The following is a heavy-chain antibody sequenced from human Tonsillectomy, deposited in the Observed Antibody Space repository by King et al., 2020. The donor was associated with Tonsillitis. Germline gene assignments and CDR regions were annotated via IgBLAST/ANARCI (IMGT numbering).Heavy chain of an antibody. Sequence: VQLVESGGGVVQPGGSLRLSCASSGFGFSSYGMHWVRQAPGKGLEWVAVISFDASRENYADSVKGRFTISRDNSKNTLYLQMNSLRAEDTAVYYYARERLYSSDWGIDYWGQGSLVTVSS. V-gene: IGHV3-33*05. J-gene: IGHJ4*02. CDR3: ARERLYSSDWGIDY. D-gene: IGHD6-19*01. CDR2: ISFDASRE. CDR1: GFGFSSYG.